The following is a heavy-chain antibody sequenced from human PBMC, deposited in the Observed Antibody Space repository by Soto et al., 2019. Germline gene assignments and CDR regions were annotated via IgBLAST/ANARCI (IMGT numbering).Heavy chain of an antibody. CDR2: INAGNGNT. D-gene: IGHD3-10*01. CDR3: ARELASGAFDI. V-gene: IGHV1-3*01. J-gene: IGHJ3*02. Sequence: QVQLVQSGAEVKKPGASVKVSCKASGYTFTSYAMHWVRQAPGQRLEWMGWINAGNGNTKYSQKCQGRVTITRDTSASTAYMELSSLRSEDTAVYYCARELASGAFDIWGQGTMVTVSS. CDR1: GYTFTSYA.